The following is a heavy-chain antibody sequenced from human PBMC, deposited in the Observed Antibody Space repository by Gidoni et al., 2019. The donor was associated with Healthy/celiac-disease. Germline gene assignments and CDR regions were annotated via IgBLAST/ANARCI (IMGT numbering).Heavy chain of an antibody. CDR1: GFAFHVYT. Sequence: VQLVDSVCVVVQPGGSLCLSSPSSGFAFHVYTMHWVRQAPGKGLEWVSLIRWDGGSTYYADSVKGRFTISRDNSKNSLYLQMNSLRTEDTALYYCAKDLKGYSYGYGMDVWGQGTTVTVSS. CDR2: IRWDGGST. CDR3: AKDLKGYSYGYGMDV. D-gene: IGHD5-18*01. V-gene: IGHV3-43*01. J-gene: IGHJ6*02.